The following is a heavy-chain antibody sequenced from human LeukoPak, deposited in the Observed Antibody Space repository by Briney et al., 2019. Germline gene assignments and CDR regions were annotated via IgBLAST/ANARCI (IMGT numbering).Heavy chain of an antibody. CDR3: TTGPPRGRFDY. Sequence: PGGSLRLSCAASGFPFSSYAMSWVRQAPGKGLEWVGRIKSKTDGGTTDYAAPVKGRFTISRDDSKNTLYLQMNSLKTEDTAVYYCTTGPPRGRFDYWGQGTLVTVSS. CDR1: GFPFSSYA. D-gene: IGHD5-24*01. V-gene: IGHV3-15*01. CDR2: IKSKTDGGTT. J-gene: IGHJ4*02.